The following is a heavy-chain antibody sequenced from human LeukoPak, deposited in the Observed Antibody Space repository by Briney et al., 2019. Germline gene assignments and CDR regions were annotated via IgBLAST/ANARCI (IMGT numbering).Heavy chain of an antibody. Sequence: SVKVSCKASGGTFSSYAISWVRQAPGQGLEWMGGIIPIFGTANYAQKFQGRVTITADESTSTAYMELSSLRSEDTAVYYCASDTYYDFWSGYYQRDYYYYGMDVWGQGTPVTVSS. D-gene: IGHD3-3*01. V-gene: IGHV1-69*01. CDR1: GGTFSSYA. CDR3: ASDTYYDFWSGYYQRDYYYYGMDV. CDR2: IIPIFGTA. J-gene: IGHJ6*02.